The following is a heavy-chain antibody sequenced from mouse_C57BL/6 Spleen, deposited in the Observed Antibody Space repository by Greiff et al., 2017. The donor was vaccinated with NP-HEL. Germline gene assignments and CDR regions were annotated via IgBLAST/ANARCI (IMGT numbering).Heavy chain of an antibody. CDR3: TRWLYYDCSSLRFFDV. D-gene: IGHD1-1*01. CDR1: GYTFTDYE. CDR2: IDPETGGT. J-gene: IGHJ1*03. V-gene: IGHV1-15*01. Sequence: QVQLQQSGAELVRPGASVTLSCKASGYTFTDYEMHWVKQTPVHGLEWIGAIDPETGGTAYNQKFKGKAILTADKSSSTAYMELRSLTSDDYAVYYCTRWLYYDCSSLRFFDVWGTGTTVTVSS.